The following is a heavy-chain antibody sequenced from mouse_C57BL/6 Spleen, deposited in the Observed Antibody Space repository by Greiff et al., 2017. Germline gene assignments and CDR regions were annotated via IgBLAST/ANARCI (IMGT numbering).Heavy chain of an antibody. Sequence: EVKLMETGGGLVQPGGSRGLSCEGSGFTFSGFWMSWVRQTPGKTLEWIGDINSDGSAINYAPSIKDRFTIFRDNDKSTLYLQMSNVRSEDTATYFCMRAPDYWGQGTTLTVSS. CDR2: INSDGSAI. V-gene: IGHV11-2*01. CDR1: GFTFSGFW. CDR3: MRAPDY. J-gene: IGHJ2*01.